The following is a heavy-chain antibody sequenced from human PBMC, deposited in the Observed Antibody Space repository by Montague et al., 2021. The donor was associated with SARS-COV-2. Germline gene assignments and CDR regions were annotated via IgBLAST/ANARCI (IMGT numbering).Heavy chain of an antibody. V-gene: IGHV4-59*01. Sequence: SETLSLTCTASGGSISNYYWSWIRQTPGKGLEWIGFIFHSGTTNYNPSLKSRVTISTDTSKNHFSLRLTSVTTTDTAVYYCARGPHSNTWYDPGDYWGQGILVTVSP. CDR1: GGSISNYY. CDR3: ARGPHSNTWYDPGDY. J-gene: IGHJ4*02. D-gene: IGHD6-13*01. CDR2: IFHSGTT.